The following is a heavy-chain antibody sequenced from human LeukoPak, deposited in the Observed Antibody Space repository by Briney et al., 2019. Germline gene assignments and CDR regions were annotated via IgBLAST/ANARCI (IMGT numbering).Heavy chain of an antibody. CDR1: GYTFTGYY. J-gene: IGHJ5*02. CDR3: AREGGDYDILTGYYPSLWFDP. CDR2: INPNSGGT. V-gene: IGHV1-2*02. Sequence: ASVKVSCKASGYTFTGYYMHWVRQAPGQGLEWMGWINPNSGGTNYAQKFQGRGTMTRDTSISTAYLELSRLRSDDTAVYYCAREGGDYDILTGYYPSLWFDPWGQGTLVTVSS. D-gene: IGHD3-9*01.